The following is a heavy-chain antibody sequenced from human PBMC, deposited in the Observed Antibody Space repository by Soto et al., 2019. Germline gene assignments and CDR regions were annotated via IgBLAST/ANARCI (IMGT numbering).Heavy chain of an antibody. CDR3: VRGTPTPGLDI. CDR2: ISGTST. J-gene: IGHJ6*02. V-gene: IGHV3-23*01. CDR1: GFSFGSYA. Sequence: PGGSLRLSCAASGFSFGSYAMTWVRQVPGKGLEWVSTISGTSTNYVDSVRGRFSTSRDNTRNSFYLNMDSLRVGDTATYYCVRGTPTPGLDIWGRGTTVTVSS. D-gene: IGHD1-1*01.